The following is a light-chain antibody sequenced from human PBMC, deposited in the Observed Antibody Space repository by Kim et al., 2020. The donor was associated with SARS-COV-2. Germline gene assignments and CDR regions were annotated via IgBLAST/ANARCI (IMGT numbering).Light chain of an antibody. CDR2: DVS. CDR1: SSDVGGYNY. CDR3: CSYTGSYTWV. V-gene: IGLV2-11*03. J-gene: IGLJ3*02. Sequence: GQSVTISCTGTSSDVGGYNYVSWYQQHPGKAPKLMIYDVSKRPSGVPDRFSGSESGSTASLTISGLQAEDAADYYCCSYTGSYTWVFGGGTQLTVL.